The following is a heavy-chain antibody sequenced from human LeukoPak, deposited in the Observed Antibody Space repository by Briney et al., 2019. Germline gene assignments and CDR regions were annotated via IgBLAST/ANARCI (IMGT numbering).Heavy chain of an antibody. V-gene: IGHV3-21*01. CDR3: AREAGYDFHDAFDI. CDR2: ISSSSSYI. J-gene: IGHJ3*02. D-gene: IGHD5-12*01. CDR1: GFSFSSHW. Sequence: PGGSLRLSCAGSGFSFSSHWMSWVRQAPGKGLEWVSSISSSSSYIYYADSVKGRFTISRDNAKNSLYLQMNSLRAEDTAVYYCAREAGYDFHDAFDIWGQGTMVTVSS.